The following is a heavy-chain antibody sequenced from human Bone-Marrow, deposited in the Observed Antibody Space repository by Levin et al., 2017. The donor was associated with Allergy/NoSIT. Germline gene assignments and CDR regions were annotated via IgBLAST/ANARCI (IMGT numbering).Heavy chain of an antibody. J-gene: IGHJ4*02. CDR2: IKTKSDGGTT. CDR3: IYGNNGDY. Sequence: LSLTCAASGFTFSVAWMSWVRQAPGKGLEWVGRIKTKSDGGTTDYAAPVKGRFTISRDDSKSTLYLHLNSLKIEDTAVYYCIYGNNGDYWGQGTLVTVSS. CDR1: GFTFSVAW. V-gene: IGHV3-15*01. D-gene: IGHD4-11*01.